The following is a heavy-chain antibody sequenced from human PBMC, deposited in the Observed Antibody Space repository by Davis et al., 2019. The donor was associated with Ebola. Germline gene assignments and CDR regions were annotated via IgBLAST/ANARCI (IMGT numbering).Heavy chain of an antibody. J-gene: IGHJ6*02. V-gene: IGHV3-30*04. Sequence: GESLKISCVGSGFPFSSYALHWVRQAPGKGLEWVAVISYDGSNKYYADSVKGRFTISRDNSKNTLYLQMNSLRAEDTAVYYCAKEVATIESLYYYGMDVWGQGTTVTVSS. CDR2: ISYDGSNK. CDR3: AKEVATIESLYYYGMDV. CDR1: GFPFSSYA. D-gene: IGHD5-12*01.